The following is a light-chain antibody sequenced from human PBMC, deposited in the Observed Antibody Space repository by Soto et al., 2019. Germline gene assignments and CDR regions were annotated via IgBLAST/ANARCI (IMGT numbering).Light chain of an antibody. CDR2: APS. Sequence: DIQMTQSPSSLSASVGDRVTMTCRASQAIRNYVAWYQQKPGEVPKLLIYAPSTLQSGVPARFSGGGFGTDFTLTISSLRPEDVATYYCQRYHSALLTFGPGTKVDLK. CDR3: QRYHSALLT. V-gene: IGKV1-27*01. J-gene: IGKJ3*01. CDR1: QAIRNY.